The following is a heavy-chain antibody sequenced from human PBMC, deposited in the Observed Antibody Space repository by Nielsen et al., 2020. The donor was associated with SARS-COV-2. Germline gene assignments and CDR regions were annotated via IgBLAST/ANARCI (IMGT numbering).Heavy chain of an antibody. CDR1: GGSFSGYY. V-gene: IGHV4-34*01. CDR3: ARHFKWGGSYSNWFDP. CDR2: INHSGST. D-gene: IGHD1-26*01. Sequence: SETLSLTCAVYGGSFSGYYWSWIRQPPGKGLEWIGEINHSGSTNYNPSLKSRVTLSVDTSKNQFSLKLSSVTAADTAVYYCARHFKWGGSYSNWFDPWGQGTLVTVSS. J-gene: IGHJ5*02.